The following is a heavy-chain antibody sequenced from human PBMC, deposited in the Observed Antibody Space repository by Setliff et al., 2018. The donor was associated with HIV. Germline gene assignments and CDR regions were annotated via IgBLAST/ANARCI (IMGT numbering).Heavy chain of an antibody. CDR3: AKAGGDS. CDR2: IYPSDSDT. Sequence: GESLKISCKGSGYSFTSYWIGWVRQMPGKGLEWMGTIYPSDSDTKYNPSFQGHVSISADRSIGTTYLQWSSLRASDTAMYYCAKAGGDSWGQGTPVTVSS. CDR1: GYSFTSYW. D-gene: IGHD3-10*01. V-gene: IGHV5-51*01. J-gene: IGHJ5*01.